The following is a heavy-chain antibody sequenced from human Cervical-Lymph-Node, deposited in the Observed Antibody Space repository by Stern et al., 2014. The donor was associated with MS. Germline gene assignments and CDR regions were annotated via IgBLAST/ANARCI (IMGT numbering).Heavy chain of an antibody. V-gene: IGHV1-69*01. CDR2: IIALFGTA. D-gene: IGHD1-1*01. CDR3: ARDDDLGNTGYGMDV. J-gene: IGHJ6*02. CDR1: RDTFNNDG. Sequence: VQLVQSGAEVKKPGSSVKVSCKTSRDTFNNDGISWVRQAPGQGLEWMGGIIALFGTANYAQNFQDNITISADESSSTVYMKVSSLRYEDTAVYYCARDDDLGNTGYGMDVWGQGTPVTVSS.